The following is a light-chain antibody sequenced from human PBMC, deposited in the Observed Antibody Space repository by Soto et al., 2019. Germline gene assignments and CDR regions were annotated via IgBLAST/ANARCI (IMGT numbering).Light chain of an antibody. J-gene: IGLJ1*01. V-gene: IGLV2-14*01. CDR2: EVT. CDR1: MSEVGAYTY. CDR3: SSKRASSTLFV. Sequence: QSVPKLPGAVSGPSGQSNSISCSRTMSEVGAYTYVSWYQHHPGKVPKLLIYEVTNRPSGVSDRFSGSKYGNTASLSISGLQAEDEADYYCSSKRASSTLFVFGTGTKVTVL.